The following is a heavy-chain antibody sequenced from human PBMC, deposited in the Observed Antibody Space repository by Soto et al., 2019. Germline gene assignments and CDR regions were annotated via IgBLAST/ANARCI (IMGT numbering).Heavy chain of an antibody. CDR3: AQYYYGSGSYFDH. V-gene: IGHV4-59*01. D-gene: IGHD3-10*01. J-gene: IGHJ4*02. CDR1: GASISSNY. CDR2: IYHSGT. Sequence: SETLSLTCTVSGASISSNYWSWFRQTPGKGLEWIGYIYHSGTNYNPSLKSRVFISMDTSKNQFSLKLSSVTTAGTAVYFCAQYYYGSGSYFDHWGQGTLVTVS.